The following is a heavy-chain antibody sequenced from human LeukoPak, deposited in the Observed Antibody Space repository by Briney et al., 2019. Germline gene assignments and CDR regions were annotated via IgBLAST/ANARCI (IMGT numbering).Heavy chain of an antibody. Sequence: GGSLRLSCTASGFTFGDYAMSWVRQAPGKGLEWVGFIRSKAYGGTTEYAASVKGRFTISRDDSKSIAYLQMNSLKTEDTAVYYCTRVSPYDFWSGYCDYWGQGTLVTVSS. CDR2: IRSKAYGGTT. D-gene: IGHD3-3*01. J-gene: IGHJ4*02. V-gene: IGHV3-49*04. CDR1: GFTFGDYA. CDR3: TRVSPYDFWSGYCDY.